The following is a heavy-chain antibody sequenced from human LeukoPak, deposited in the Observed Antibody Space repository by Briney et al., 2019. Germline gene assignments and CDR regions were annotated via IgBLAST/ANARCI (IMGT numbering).Heavy chain of an antibody. CDR3: ARGGGRGDYNERYYFDY. CDR1: GLTFSTYE. D-gene: IGHD3-22*01. CDR2: ISSSGSTI. V-gene: IGHV3-48*03. J-gene: IGHJ4*02. Sequence: PGGSLRLSCAASGLTFSTYEMSWVRQPPGKGLEWVSYISSSGSTIFYSDSVKGRFTISRDNAKNSLHLQMNSLRAEDTAVYYCARGGGRGDYNERYYFDYWGQGTLVTVSS.